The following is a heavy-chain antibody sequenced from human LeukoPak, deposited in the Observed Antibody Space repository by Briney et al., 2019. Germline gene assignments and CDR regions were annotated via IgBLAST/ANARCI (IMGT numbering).Heavy chain of an antibody. Sequence: GESLKISCKGSGYSFANYWIGWVRQMPGKGLEWMGIIYPGDSDTRYSPSFQGQVTISADKPISTAYLQWSRLKASDTAIYYCARGYSRSSFAYWGQGTLVTVSS. D-gene: IGHD6-6*01. J-gene: IGHJ4*02. CDR2: IYPGDSDT. CDR3: ARGYSRSSFAY. CDR1: GYSFANYW. V-gene: IGHV5-51*04.